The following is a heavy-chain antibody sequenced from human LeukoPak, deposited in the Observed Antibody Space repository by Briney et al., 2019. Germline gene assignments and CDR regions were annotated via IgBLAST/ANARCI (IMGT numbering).Heavy chain of an antibody. D-gene: IGHD6-19*01. Sequence: SETLSLTCTVSGGSLNTFYWNWMRQPPGKGLEWIGNISYSGSANYNPSLKSRVTISVDASKNQFSLKLSSVTAADTAVYYCARTYRWRSSGWYGDAFDIWGQGTMVTVSS. CDR3: ARTYRWRSSGWYGDAFDI. V-gene: IGHV4-59*08. CDR2: ISYSGSA. CDR1: GGSLNTFY. J-gene: IGHJ3*02.